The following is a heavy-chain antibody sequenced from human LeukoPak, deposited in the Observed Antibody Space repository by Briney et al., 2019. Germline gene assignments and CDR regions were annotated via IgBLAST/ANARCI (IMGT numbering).Heavy chain of an antibody. J-gene: IGHJ4*02. V-gene: IGHV3-30*02. CDR2: IRYDGSNK. CDR3: ARVQWEFLSFGDYFDY. CDR1: EFTFSRYG. D-gene: IGHD3-10*01. Sequence: GGSLRLSCAASEFTFSRYGMHWVRQAPGKGLEWVAFIRYDGSNKYYADSVKGRFTISRDNSKNTLYLQMNSLRAEDTAVYYCARVQWEFLSFGDYFDYWGQRTLVTVSS.